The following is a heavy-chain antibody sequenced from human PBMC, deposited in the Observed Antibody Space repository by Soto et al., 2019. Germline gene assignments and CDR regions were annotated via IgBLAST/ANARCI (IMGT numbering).Heavy chain of an antibody. J-gene: IGHJ4*02. CDR1: GYTFTSYA. Sequence: WASVKVSCKASGYTFTSYAMHWVRQAPGQRLEWMGWINAGNGNTKYSQEFQGRVTITRDTSASTAYMELSSLRSEDTAVYYCARDLIVVVPAARSGPGFDYWGQGTLVTVSS. CDR3: ARDLIVVVPAARSGPGFDY. CDR2: INAGNGNT. D-gene: IGHD2-2*01. V-gene: IGHV1-3*01.